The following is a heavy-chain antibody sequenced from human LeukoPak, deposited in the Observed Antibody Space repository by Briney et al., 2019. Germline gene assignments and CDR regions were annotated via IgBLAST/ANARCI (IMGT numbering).Heavy chain of an antibody. CDR2: INHSGST. CDR3: ARTTKRYYYGSRWFDP. D-gene: IGHD3-10*01. V-gene: IGHV4-34*01. Sequence: PSETLSLTCAVYGGSFSGYYWSWIRQPPGKGLEWIGEINHSGSTNYNPPLKSRVTISVDTSKNQFSLKLSSVTAADTAVYYCARTTKRYYYGSRWFDPWGQGTLVTVSS. J-gene: IGHJ5*02. CDR1: GGSFSGYY.